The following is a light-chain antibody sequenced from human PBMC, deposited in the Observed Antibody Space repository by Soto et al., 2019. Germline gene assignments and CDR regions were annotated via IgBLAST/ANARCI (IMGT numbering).Light chain of an antibody. CDR1: QSITTW. V-gene: IGKV1-5*01. J-gene: IGKJ1*01. CDR3: QQYSSYWT. CDR2: DVS. Sequence: DTPITQSLVTVSASVGDTVTFTCRASQSITTWLAWYQQRPGKAPKLLIYDVSSLQSGVPSRFSGNGSGTEFTLTISSLQPDDLATYYCQQYSSYWTFGQGTKV.